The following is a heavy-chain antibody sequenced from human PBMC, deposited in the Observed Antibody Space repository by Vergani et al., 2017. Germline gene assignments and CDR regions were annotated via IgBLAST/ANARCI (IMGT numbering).Heavy chain of an antibody. V-gene: IGHV1-69*08. CDR2: IILVLRTT. CDR3: ARYPRKYGGYPEYYYYGMDV. CDR1: VGTFSLNT. D-gene: IGHD1-26*01. Sequence: QFQLVQSGAEVKKPGSSVKVSCKASVGTFSLNTISWVRQAPGQGLEWMGRIILVLRTTKYAQEFQGRLTITVNTSTSTACMERTNLRSQDTAVYYCARYPRKYGGYPEYYYYGMDVWGQGTAVTVSS. J-gene: IGHJ6*02.